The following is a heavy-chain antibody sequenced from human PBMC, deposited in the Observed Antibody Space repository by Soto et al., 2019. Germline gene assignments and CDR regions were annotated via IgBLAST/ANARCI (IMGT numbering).Heavy chain of an antibody. Sequence: EVQLVESGGGLVQPGGSLRLSCAASGFSFSGHWMHWVHQAPGKGLVWVSRINNDGSDTVYADSVKGRFTISRDNDKNTLYLQMHSLRGEDTAVYYCTRGLRGPDYWGQGTLVTVSS. CDR3: TRGLRGPDY. D-gene: IGHD3-16*01. CDR1: GFSFSGHW. V-gene: IGHV3-74*01. CDR2: INNDGSDT. J-gene: IGHJ4*02.